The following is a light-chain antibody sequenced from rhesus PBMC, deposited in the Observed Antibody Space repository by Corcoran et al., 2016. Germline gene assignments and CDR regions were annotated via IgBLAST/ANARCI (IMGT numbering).Light chain of an antibody. J-gene: IGKJ2*01. CDR1: QSISSW. CDR2: KAS. V-gene: IGKV1-22*01. CDR3: HQYATSPYS. Sequence: DIQMTQSPSSLSASVGDTVTITCQVSQSISSWLAWYQQKPGKAPNLLLYKASNLQSGGPSRFSGSGSGTDFTLTISSLQPEDFATYYCHQYATSPYSFGQGTKVEIK.